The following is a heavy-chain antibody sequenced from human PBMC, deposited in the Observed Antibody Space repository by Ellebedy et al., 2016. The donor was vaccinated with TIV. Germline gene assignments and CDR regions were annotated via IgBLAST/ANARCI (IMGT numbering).Heavy chain of an antibody. J-gene: IGHJ4*02. D-gene: IGHD1-1*01. CDR3: ARDSSPTVTTFYN. CDR2: IWYDGSNK. Sequence: GGSLRLSXAASGFTFSSYGMHWVRQAPGKGLEWVAVIWYDGSNKYYADSVKGRFTISRDNSKNTLYLQINSLRVEDTAVYYCARDSSPTVTTFYNWGQGTLVMVAS. CDR1: GFTFSSYG. V-gene: IGHV3-33*01.